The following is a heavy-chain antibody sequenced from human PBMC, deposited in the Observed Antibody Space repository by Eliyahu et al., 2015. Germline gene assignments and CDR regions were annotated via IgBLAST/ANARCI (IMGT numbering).Heavy chain of an antibody. Sequence: QMQLVQSGPEVKKPGTSVKVSCKASGLPFTSYAVQWVRQARGPRLXWXGWVVVGNGXXNYAQXFQERVSITRDMSTGTAYMELRSLRSEDTAIYYCAAGLGYCSAGTYYIEYFRQWGQGTLVTVSS. CDR1: GLPFTSYA. CDR2: VVVGNGXX. J-gene: IGHJ1*01. CDR3: AAGLGYCSAGTYYIEYFRQ. D-gene: IGHD2-15*01. V-gene: IGHV1-58*01.